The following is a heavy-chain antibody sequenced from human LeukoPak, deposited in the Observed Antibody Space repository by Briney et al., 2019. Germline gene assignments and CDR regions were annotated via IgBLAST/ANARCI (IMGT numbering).Heavy chain of an antibody. J-gene: IGHJ5*02. CDR2: INAGNGNT. V-gene: IGHV1-3*01. Sequence: ASVKVSCKASGYTFTSYAMHWARQAPGQRLEWMGWINAGNGNTKYSQKFQGRVTITRDTSASTAYMELSSLRSEDTAVYYCARSRAPATVTTSFDPWGQGTLVTVSS. CDR1: GYTFTSYA. D-gene: IGHD4-17*01. CDR3: ARSRAPATVTTSFDP.